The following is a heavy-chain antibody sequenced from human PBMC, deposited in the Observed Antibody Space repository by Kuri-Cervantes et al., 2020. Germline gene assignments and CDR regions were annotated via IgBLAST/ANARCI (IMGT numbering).Heavy chain of an antibody. CDR3: ARAGRYYYGSGSLPLDY. Sequence: SQTLSLTCAVYGGSFSGYYWSWIRPPPGKGLEWIGEINHSGSTNYNPSLKSQVTISVDTSKNQFSLKLSSLTTADTAVYYCARAGRYYYGSGSLPLDYWGQGTLVTVSS. V-gene: IGHV4-34*01. J-gene: IGHJ4*02. CDR2: INHSGST. CDR1: GGSFSGYY. D-gene: IGHD3-10*01.